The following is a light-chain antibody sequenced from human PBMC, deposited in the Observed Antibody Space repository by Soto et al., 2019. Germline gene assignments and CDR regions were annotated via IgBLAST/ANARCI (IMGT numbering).Light chain of an antibody. CDR1: QSVNSNY. V-gene: IGKV3-20*01. Sequence: EIVLTPSPGTLSLSPVERATLSCRASQSVNSNYLAWHQQKPGQAPRLLIFGASSRATGIPDRFSGSGSGTDFTLTISRVEPEDFAVYYCQQYGSSLITFGQGTRLEIK. CDR2: GAS. CDR3: QQYGSSLIT. J-gene: IGKJ5*01.